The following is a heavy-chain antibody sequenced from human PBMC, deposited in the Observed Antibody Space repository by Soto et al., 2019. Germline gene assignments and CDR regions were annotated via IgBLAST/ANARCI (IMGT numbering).Heavy chain of an antibody. V-gene: IGHV4-34*01. CDR1: GGSFSGYY. D-gene: IGHD6-19*01. Sequence: PSETLSLTCAVYGGSFSGYYWSWIRQPPGKGLEWIGEINHSGSTNYNPSLKSRVTISVDTSKNQFSLKLSSVTPADTAVYYCARDPPDFLSAFDYWGRGTLVTVSS. J-gene: IGHJ4*02. CDR3: ARDPPDFLSAFDY. CDR2: INHSGST.